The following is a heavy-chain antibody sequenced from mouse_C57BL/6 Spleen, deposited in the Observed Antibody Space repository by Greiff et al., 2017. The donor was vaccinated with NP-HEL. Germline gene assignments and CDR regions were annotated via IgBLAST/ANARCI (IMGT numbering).Heavy chain of an antibody. CDR3: AINPLFITAVGDFDY. D-gene: IGHD1-1*01. V-gene: IGHV1-80*01. CDR2: IYPGDGDT. CDR1: GYAFSSYW. J-gene: IGHJ2*01. Sequence: QVQLKESGAELVKPGASVKISCKASGYAFSSYWMNWVKQRPGKGLEWIGQIYPGDGDTNYNGKFKGKATLTADKSSSTAYMQLSSLTSEDSAVYYCAINPLFITAVGDFDYWGQGTTLTVSS.